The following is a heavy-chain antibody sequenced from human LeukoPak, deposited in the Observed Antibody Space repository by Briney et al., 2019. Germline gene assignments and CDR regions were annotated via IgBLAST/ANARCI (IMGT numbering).Heavy chain of an antibody. Sequence: SETLSLTCTVSGGSISPYFWSWIRQPPGRGLEWIGYIYYSGSTNYNPSLKSRITISVDTSKNQFSLKLRSVTAADTAVYYCARLNSGWYGNWFDPWGQGTLVTVSS. V-gene: IGHV4-59*08. CDR1: GGSISPYF. J-gene: IGHJ5*02. CDR2: IYYSGST. CDR3: ARLNSGWYGNWFDP. D-gene: IGHD6-19*01.